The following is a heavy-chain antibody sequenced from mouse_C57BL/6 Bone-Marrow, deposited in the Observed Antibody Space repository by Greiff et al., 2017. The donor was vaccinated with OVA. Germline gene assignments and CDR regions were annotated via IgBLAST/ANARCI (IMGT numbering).Heavy chain of an antibody. J-gene: IGHJ4*01. CDR3: ARSYYDYDGYAMDY. Sequence: QVQLKQSGAELVRPGTSVKMSCKASGYTFTNYWIGWAKQRPGHGLEWIGDIYPGGGYTNYNEKFKGKATLTADKSSSTAYMQFSSLTSEDSAIYYCARSYYDYDGYAMDYWGQGTSVTVSS. V-gene: IGHV1-63*01. CDR1: GYTFTNYW. D-gene: IGHD2-4*01. CDR2: IYPGGGYT.